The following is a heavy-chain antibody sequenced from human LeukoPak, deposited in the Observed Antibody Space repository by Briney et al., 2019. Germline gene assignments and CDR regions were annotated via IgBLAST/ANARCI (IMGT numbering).Heavy chain of an antibody. V-gene: IGHV3-30*03. J-gene: IGHJ4*02. Sequence: GRSLRLSCAASGFTFSSYGMHWVRQAPGKGLERVAVISYDGSNKYYADSVKGRSTISRDNSKNTLYLQMNSLRAEDTAVYYCARDNYYDSSGYLDYWGQGTLVTVSS. D-gene: IGHD3-22*01. CDR2: ISYDGSNK. CDR3: ARDNYYDSSGYLDY. CDR1: GFTFSSYG.